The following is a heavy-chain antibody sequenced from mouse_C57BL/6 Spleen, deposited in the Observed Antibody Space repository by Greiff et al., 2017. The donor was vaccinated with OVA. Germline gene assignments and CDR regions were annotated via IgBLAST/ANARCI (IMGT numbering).Heavy chain of an antibody. D-gene: IGHD1-1*01. CDR3: ARDGSSLFAY. J-gene: IGHJ3*01. CDR2: ISDGGSYT. Sequence: EVHLVESGGGLVKPGGSLKLSCAASGFTFSSYAMSWVRQTPEKRLEWVATISDGGSYTYYPDNVKGRFTISRDNAKNNLYLQMSHLKSEDTAMYYCARDGSSLFAYWGQGTLVTVSA. V-gene: IGHV5-4*01. CDR1: GFTFSSYA.